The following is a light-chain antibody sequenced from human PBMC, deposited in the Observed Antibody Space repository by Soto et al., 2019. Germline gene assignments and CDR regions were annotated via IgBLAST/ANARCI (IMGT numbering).Light chain of an antibody. CDR1: SSNIGSNT. V-gene: IGLV1-44*01. J-gene: IGLJ1*01. CDR2: NNS. CDR3: AAWDDSLNGLV. Sequence: QAVVTQPPSASGTPGQRVTISCSGSSSNIGSNTVNWYQQLPGTAPKLLIYNNSQRPSGVPDRFSGSKSGTSASLAISGLQSEDEADYYCAAWDDSLNGLVFGTGTKLTVL.